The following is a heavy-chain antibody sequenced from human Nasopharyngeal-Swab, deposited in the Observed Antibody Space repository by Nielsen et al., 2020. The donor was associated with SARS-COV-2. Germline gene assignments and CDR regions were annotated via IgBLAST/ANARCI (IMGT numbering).Heavy chain of an antibody. CDR1: GFTFSSYS. V-gene: IGHV3-21*01. CDR3: ARARAGSWADAFDI. Sequence: GESLKISCAASGFTFSSYSMNWVRQAPGKGLEWVSSISSSSSYIYYADSVKGRFTISRDNAKNTLYLQMNSLRAEDTAVYYCARARAGSWADAFDIWGQGTMVTVSS. CDR2: ISSSSSYI. J-gene: IGHJ3*02. D-gene: IGHD1-26*01.